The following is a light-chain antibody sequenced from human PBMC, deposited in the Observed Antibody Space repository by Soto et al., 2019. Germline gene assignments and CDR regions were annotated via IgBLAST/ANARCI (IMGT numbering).Light chain of an antibody. CDR3: QQYNNWPYT. J-gene: IGKJ2*01. CDR1: QSVSSN. V-gene: IGKV3-15*01. CDR2: DAS. Sequence: EIVMTQSPATLSVSPGERATLSCRASQSVSSNLAWYQQKPGQAPRLLIYDASTRATGIPARFSGSGSGTEFTLTISSLQSEDFAVYHCQQYNNWPYTFGQGTKLEIK.